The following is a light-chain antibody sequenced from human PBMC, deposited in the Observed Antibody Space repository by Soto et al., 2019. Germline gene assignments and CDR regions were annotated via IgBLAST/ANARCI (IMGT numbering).Light chain of an antibody. CDR3: QQTYSTPLT. CDR2: AAS. J-gene: IGKJ4*01. CDR1: QSISSY. Sequence: DIQMTQSPSSLSASVGDRVTITCRASQSISSYLNWYQQKPGKAPKLLIYAASSLQSGVPFRFSGSGSGTDFTLTISGLQPEDFAIYYCQQTYSTPLTFGGGTKVEIK. V-gene: IGKV1-39*01.